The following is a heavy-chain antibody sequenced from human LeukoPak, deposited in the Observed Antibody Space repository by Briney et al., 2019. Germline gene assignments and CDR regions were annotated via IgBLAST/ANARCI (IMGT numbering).Heavy chain of an antibody. V-gene: IGHV1-69*13. CDR2: IIPIFGTA. CDR3: ARRYNSSGYSPLHWYFDL. Sequence: SVKVSCKASGGTFSSYAISWVRQAPGQGLEWMGGIIPIFGTANYAQKFQGRVTITADESTSTAYMELSSLRSEDTAVYYCARRYNSSGYSPLHWYFDLWGRGTLVTVSS. J-gene: IGHJ2*01. D-gene: IGHD3-22*01. CDR1: GGTFSSYA.